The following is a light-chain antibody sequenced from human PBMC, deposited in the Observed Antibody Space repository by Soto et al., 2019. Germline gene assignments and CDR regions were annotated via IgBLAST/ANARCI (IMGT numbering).Light chain of an antibody. Sequence: QSVLTQPASVTGSPGQSITISCTGTSSDVGGYNYVSWYQQHPGKAPKLMIYEVSNRPSGVSNRFSGSKSGNTASLTISGIQAEAEAEYYCRSDTSSSPLAYVLRIGTKAT. CDR2: EVS. CDR3: RSDTSSSPLAYV. CDR1: SSDVGGYNY. J-gene: IGLJ1*01. V-gene: IGLV2-14*01.